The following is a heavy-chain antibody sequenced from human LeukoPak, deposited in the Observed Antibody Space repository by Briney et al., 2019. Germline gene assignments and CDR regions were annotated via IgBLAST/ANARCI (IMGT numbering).Heavy chain of an antibody. J-gene: IGHJ6*02. V-gene: IGHV3-23*01. D-gene: IGHD2-15*01. CDR3: ARDHSGRCSGGSCLAYYYYGMDV. CDR2: ISGSGGST. CDR1: GLTFSSYA. Sequence: GGSLRLSCAASGLTFSSYAMSWVRQAPGKGLEWVSAISGSGGSTYYADSVKGRFTISRDNAKNTLYLQMNSLRAEDTAVYYCARDHSGRCSGGSCLAYYYYGMDVWGQGTTVTVSS.